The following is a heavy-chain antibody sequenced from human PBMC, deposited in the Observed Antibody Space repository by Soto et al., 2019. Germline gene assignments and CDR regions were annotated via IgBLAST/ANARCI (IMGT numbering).Heavy chain of an antibody. V-gene: IGHV5-51*01. J-gene: IGHJ4*02. D-gene: IGHD3-10*01. CDR3: ARGPTYYYSSPSNYAFDY. Sequence: ESLTISCKWIRCSFSGYWIGWVRQKPGKGLEWMGIIYPGDSTARYSASSRGQVTFSADKSISTAYLQWSGLKASDTAIYYCARGPTYYYSSPSNYAFDYWGQGTLVTVSS. CDR2: IYPGDSTA. CDR1: RCSFSGYW.